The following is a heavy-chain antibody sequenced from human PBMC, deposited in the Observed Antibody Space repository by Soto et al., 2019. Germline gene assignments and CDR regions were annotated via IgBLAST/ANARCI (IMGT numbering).Heavy chain of an antibody. D-gene: IGHD6-13*01. J-gene: IGHJ4*02. CDR1: GYTFTSYG. CDR3: ARVGRGGKQLDPSY. CDR2: ISAYNGNT. V-gene: IGHV1-18*04. Sequence: RASVKVSCKASGYTFTSYGISWVRQAPGQGLEWMGWISAYNGNTNYAQKLQGRVTMTTDTSTSTAYMELRSLRSDDTAVYYCARVGRGGKQLDPSYWGQGTLVTVSS.